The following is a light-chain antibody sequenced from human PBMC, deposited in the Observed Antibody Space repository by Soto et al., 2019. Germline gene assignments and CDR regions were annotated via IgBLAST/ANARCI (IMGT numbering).Light chain of an antibody. CDR2: GAS. CDR3: QQYGSSPPT. J-gene: IGKJ1*01. V-gene: IGKV3-20*01. Sequence: EIVLTQSPGTLSLSPGERATLSCRASQSVSSNYLAWYQRKPGQAPRLHIYGASSRAIDIPNRFSGSGSGTDFTLTITRLEPEDVAVYYCQQYGSSPPTFGQGTKVEI. CDR1: QSVSSNY.